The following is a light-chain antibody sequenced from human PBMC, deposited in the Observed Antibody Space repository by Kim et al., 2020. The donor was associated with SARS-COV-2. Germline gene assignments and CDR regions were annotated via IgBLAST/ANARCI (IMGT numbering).Light chain of an antibody. CDR1: QGISND. CDR2: AAS. V-gene: IGKV1-27*01. J-gene: IGKJ1*01. Sequence: DTQMTQSPSFLSASVGDRVTITCRASQGISNDLAWYQQKPGKVPGLLIFAASTLKSGVPSRFSGSGSGTHFTLTITSLQPEDVASYYCQKYNAVPWTYGQGTKVEIK. CDR3: QKYNAVPWT.